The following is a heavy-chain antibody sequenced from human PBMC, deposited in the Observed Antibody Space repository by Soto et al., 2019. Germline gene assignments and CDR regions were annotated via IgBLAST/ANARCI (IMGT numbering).Heavy chain of an antibody. CDR3: ARDLEMVGYHSGSGSYYPHYYYGMDV. Sequence: EVLSGNXTDSGGSISSNYWTWIRQPPGKGLEWIAYIYHNGYTSYNPSLKSRITISMDTSKNQFSLKLSSVTAADTAVYYCARDLEMVGYHSGSGSYYPHYYYGMDVWGQGTTVTVSS. J-gene: IGHJ6*02. V-gene: IGHV4-59*12. CDR1: GGSISSNY. CDR2: IYHNGYT. D-gene: IGHD3-10*01.